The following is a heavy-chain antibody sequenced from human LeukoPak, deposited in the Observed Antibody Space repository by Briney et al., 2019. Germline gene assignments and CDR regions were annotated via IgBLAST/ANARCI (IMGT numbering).Heavy chain of an antibody. CDR3: ASANGDYSNWFDP. CDR2: IYHSGST. V-gene: IGHV4-4*02. D-gene: IGHD4-17*01. Sequence: SGTLSLTCAVSGGSISSSNWWSWVRQPPGKGLEWIGEIYHSGSTNYNPSLKSRVTTSVDKSKNQFSLKLSSVTAADTAVYYCASANGDYSNWFDPWGQGTLVTVSS. CDR1: GGSISSSNW. J-gene: IGHJ5*02.